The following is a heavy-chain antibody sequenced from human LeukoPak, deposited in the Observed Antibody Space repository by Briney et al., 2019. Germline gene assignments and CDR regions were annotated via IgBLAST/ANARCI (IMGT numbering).Heavy chain of an antibody. J-gene: IGHJ6*02. V-gene: IGHV3-30*02. CDR2: TWYDGSNK. D-gene: IGHD2-15*01. CDR1: GFTFSNYW. Sequence: GGSLRLSCVASGFTFSNYWMTWVRQAPGKGLEWVAATWYDGSNKYYADSVKGRFTISRDNSKNTLYLQMNSLRAEDTAVYYCAKARVVAATKNYYGMDVWGQGTTVTVSS. CDR3: AKARVVAATKNYYGMDV.